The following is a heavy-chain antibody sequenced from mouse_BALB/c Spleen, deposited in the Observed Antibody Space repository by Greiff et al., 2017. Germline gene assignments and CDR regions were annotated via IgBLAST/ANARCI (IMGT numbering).Heavy chain of an antibody. CDR1: GFTFSRYA. J-gene: IGHJ3*01. V-gene: IGHV5-9-4*01. Sequence: DVLLVASGGGLVKPGGSLSLSCAASGFTFSRYALSWVRQSPEQRLEWVAEISSGGSYTYYPDTVTGRFTITRDNAKNTLYLEMSSLRSEDTAMYYCAREQNTPCAERGEGTLVTVSA. CDR3: AREQNTPCAE. CDR2: ISSGGSYT. D-gene: IGHD5-2*01.